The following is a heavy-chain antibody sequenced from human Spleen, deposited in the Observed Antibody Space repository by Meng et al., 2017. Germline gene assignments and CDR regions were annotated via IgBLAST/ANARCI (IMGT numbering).Heavy chain of an antibody. CDR3: ARAEVTRTGYAFDI. Sequence: GGSLRLSCAASGLTVSSNEMSWVRQAPGKGLEWVSSVSGDCTYYADSGKGRFTISRDNSKNTLHLQMNSLRAEDTAAYYCARAEVTRTGYAFDIWGQGTMVTVSS. CDR2: VSGDCT. CDR1: GLTVSSNE. D-gene: IGHD3/OR15-3a*01. J-gene: IGHJ3*02. V-gene: IGHV3-38-3*01.